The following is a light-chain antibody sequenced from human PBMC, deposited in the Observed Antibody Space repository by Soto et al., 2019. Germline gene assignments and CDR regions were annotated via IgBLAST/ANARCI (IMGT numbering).Light chain of an antibody. CDR2: GNN. CDR3: CSYTISATLV. Sequence: QSVLTQPPSVSGAPGQRITISCTGSSSNIGAGYDVHWYQQIPGTAPKLLIFGNNNRPSGVPDRFSGSKSGTSASLAITGLQADDEADYYCCSYTISATLVFGGGTKLTVL. V-gene: IGLV1-40*01. CDR1: SSNIGAGYD. J-gene: IGLJ3*02.